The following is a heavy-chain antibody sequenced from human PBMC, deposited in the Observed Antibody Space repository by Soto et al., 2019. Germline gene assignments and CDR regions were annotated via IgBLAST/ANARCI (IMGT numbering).Heavy chain of an antibody. CDR1: GFTFSSYA. CDR2: ISGSGGST. Sequence: GGSLRLSCAASGFTFSSYAMSWVRQAPGKGLEWVSAISGSGGSTYYADSVKGRFTISRDNSKNTLYLQMNSLRAEDTAVYYCAKIPEGFGELRPYYYYGMDVWGQGTTVTVSS. V-gene: IGHV3-23*01. D-gene: IGHD3-10*01. CDR3: AKIPEGFGELRPYYYYGMDV. J-gene: IGHJ6*02.